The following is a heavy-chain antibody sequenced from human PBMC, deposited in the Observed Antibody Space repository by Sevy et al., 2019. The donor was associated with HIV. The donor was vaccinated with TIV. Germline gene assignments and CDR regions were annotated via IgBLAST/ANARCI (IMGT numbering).Heavy chain of an antibody. J-gene: IGHJ6*02. CDR3: AKDKKEEWLVSAADV. CDR1: GFTFSSYG. V-gene: IGHV3-30*18. Sequence: GGSLRLSCAASGFTFSSYGMHWVRQAPGKGLEWVAVISYDGSNKYYAHSVKGRFTISRDNSKNTLYLQMNSLRAEDTAVYYCAKDKKEEWLVSAADVWGQGTTVTVSS. D-gene: IGHD3-3*01. CDR2: ISYDGSNK.